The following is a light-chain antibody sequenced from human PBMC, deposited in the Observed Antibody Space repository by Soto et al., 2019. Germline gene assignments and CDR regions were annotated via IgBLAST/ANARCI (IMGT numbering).Light chain of an antibody. Sequence: EIVLTQSPATPSLSPGERATLSSRASQSVSSYLTWYQQKPRQAPRLLIYDASNRATGIPARFSGSGSGTELPLTISSLEPQDFAVDYCQQRSNWPLVTLGQGTRLEIK. V-gene: IGKV3-11*01. CDR3: QQRSNWPLVT. J-gene: IGKJ5*01. CDR1: QSVSSY. CDR2: DAS.